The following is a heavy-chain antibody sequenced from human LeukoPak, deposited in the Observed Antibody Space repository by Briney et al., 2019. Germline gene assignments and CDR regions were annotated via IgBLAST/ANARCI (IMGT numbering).Heavy chain of an antibody. J-gene: IGHJ4*02. CDR3: ARVSPDNGGYFDY. Sequence: PGGSLRLSCAASGFTFSSYEMNWVRQAPGKGLEWVSYISSSGSTIYYADSVKGRFTISRDNAKNSLYLQMNSLRAEDTAVYYCARVSPDNGGYFDYWGQGTLVTVSS. CDR1: GFTFSSYE. V-gene: IGHV3-48*03. D-gene: IGHD4-23*01. CDR2: ISSSGSTI.